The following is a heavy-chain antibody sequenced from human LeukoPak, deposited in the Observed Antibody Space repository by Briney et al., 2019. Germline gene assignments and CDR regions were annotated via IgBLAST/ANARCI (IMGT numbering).Heavy chain of an antibody. CDR1: TTSINDFY. V-gene: IGHV4-4*07. Sequence: PSETLSLTCTISTTSINDFYWTWIRQPAGKGREYVGHIFTSGSADYNASLKNRLTMSVDTSKNQVSLKLYSVTAADTAVYYCAGTRIIWFGESRATLDYWGQGTQVTVSS. CDR2: IFTSGSA. CDR3: AGTRIIWFGESRATLDY. D-gene: IGHD3-10*01. J-gene: IGHJ4*02.